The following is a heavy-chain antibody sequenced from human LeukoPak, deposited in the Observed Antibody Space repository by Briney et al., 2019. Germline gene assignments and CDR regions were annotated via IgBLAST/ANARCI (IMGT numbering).Heavy chain of an antibody. CDR3: ARGDFESGSYNDAFDI. J-gene: IGHJ3*02. CDR1: GFTFSSYS. Sequence: GGFLRLSCAASGFTFSSYSMNWVRQAPGKGLEWVSYISSSSSTIYYVDSVKGRFTISRDNAKNSLYLQMNSLRAEDTAVYYCARGDFESGSYNDAFDIWGQGTMVTVS. D-gene: IGHD1-26*01. CDR2: ISSSSSTI. V-gene: IGHV3-48*01.